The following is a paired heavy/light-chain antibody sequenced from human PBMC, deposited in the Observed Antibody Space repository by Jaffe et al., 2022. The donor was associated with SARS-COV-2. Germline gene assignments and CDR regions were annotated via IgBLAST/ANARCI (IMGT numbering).Light chain of an antibody. CDR2: WAS. V-gene: IGKV4-1*01. J-gene: IGKJ2*01. CDR3: QQYHSTPRT. CDR1: QSVLYSSNNRNH. Sequence: DIVMTQSPDSLAVSLGERATINCKSSQSVLYSSNNRNHLAWYQQKPGQPPKLLISWASTRESGVPDRFSGSGSGTDFTLTISSLQAEDVAVYHCQQYHSTPRTFGQGTKLEIK.
Heavy chain of an antibody. D-gene: IGHD6-19*01. CDR2: IHDGGSR. CDR3: ARDATVAGTRYFYMDV. CDR1: GFTVSSKY. V-gene: IGHV3-53*02. Sequence: EEQVVETGGGLTQPGGSLRLSCAASGFTVSSKYMNWVRQAPGKGLEWVSVIHDGGSRYYADSVKGRFTISRDESKNMLYLQMNSLRVEDTAVYFCARDATVAGTRYFYMDVWGKGTTVTVSS. J-gene: IGHJ6*03.